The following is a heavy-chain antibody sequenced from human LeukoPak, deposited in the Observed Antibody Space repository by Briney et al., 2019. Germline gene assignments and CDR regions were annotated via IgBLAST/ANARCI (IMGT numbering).Heavy chain of an antibody. CDR3: ATDRERDPSVYYLV. J-gene: IGHJ4*02. D-gene: IGHD3-22*01. CDR1: GFTFSNAW. Sequence: PGGSLRLSCAASGFTFSNAWMSWVRQAPEKGLEWISTISDNGGETYYADSVKGRFAISRDNSKNTLFLQMNSLRAEDSAVYYCATDRERDPSVYYLVGGQGTLITVSS. V-gene: IGHV3-23*01. CDR2: ISDNGGET.